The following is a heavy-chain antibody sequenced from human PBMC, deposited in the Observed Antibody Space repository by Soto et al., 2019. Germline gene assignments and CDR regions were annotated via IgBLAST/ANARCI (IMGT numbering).Heavy chain of an antibody. CDR3: ARDRAGIAGMVNY. V-gene: IGHV1-3*01. Sequence: ASVKVSCKASGYTFTSYAMHWVRQAPGQRLEWMGWINAGNGNTKYSQKFQGRVTITRDTSASTAYMELSSLRSEDTAVYYCARDRAGIAGMVNYWGQGTLVTVS. D-gene: IGHD6-13*01. J-gene: IGHJ4*02. CDR1: GYTFTSYA. CDR2: INAGNGNT.